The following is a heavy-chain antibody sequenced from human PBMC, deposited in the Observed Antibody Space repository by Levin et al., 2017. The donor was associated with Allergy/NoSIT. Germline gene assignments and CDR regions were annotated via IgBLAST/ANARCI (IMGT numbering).Heavy chain of an antibody. J-gene: IGHJ5*02. CDR1: GFIINTNY. CDR3: VRDNVVSGNSGVGH. CDR2: IYTGGTT. D-gene: IGHD4-23*01. Sequence: GGSLRLSCAVSGFIINTNYMSWVRQAPGKGLEWVSVIYTGGTTTYADSVKGRFTISRDNSKNMLYLQMNSLRAEDTAVYYCVRDNVVSGNSGVGHWGQGTLVTVSS. V-gene: IGHV3-53*01.